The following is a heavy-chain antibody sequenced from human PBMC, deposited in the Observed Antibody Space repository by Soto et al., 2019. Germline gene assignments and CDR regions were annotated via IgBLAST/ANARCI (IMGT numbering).Heavy chain of an antibody. CDR2: IYYSGST. CDR1: GGSVSTYY. V-gene: IGHV4-59*02. D-gene: IGHD3-22*01. J-gene: IGHJ3*02. Sequence: QVQLQESGPGLVKPSETLSLTCTVSGGSVSTYYWSWIRQPPGKGLEWIAYIYYSGSTSYNPSLKSRVTISLATSQKQFSLKLSSVTAAHTAVYYCARTYDDSGPNSGGYGFDIWGPGKMVTVSS. CDR3: ARTYDDSGPNSGGYGFDI.